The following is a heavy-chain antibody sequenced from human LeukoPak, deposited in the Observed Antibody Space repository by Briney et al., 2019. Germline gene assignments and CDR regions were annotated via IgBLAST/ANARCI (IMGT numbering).Heavy chain of an antibody. D-gene: IGHD3-22*01. CDR3: ARASGYYDSSGYLSA. CDR2: IIPILGIA. CDR1: GGTFSGYA. J-gene: IGHJ5*02. V-gene: IGHV1-69*04. Sequence: GASVKVSCKASGGTFSGYAISWVRQAPGQRLEWMGRIIPILGIANYAQKFQGRVTITADKSTSTAYMELSSLRSEDTAVYYCARASGYYDSSGYLSAWGQGTLVTVSS.